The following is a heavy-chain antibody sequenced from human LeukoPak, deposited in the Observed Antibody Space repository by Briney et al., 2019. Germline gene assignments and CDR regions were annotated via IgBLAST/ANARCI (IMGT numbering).Heavy chain of an antibody. CDR2: INSDGSST. CDR1: GFTFSSYW. J-gene: IGHJ4*02. D-gene: IGHD3-10*01. V-gene: IGHV3-74*01. CDR3: ARDPYYYGSGSYGDY. Sequence: GGSLRLSRAASGFTFSSYWMHWVRHAPGKGLVWVSRINSDGSSTSYADSVKGRFTISRDNAKNTLYLQMNSLRAEDTAVYYCARDPYYYGSGSYGDYWGQGTLATVSS.